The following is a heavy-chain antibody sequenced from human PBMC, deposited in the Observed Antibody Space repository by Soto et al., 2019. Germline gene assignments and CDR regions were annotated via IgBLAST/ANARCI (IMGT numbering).Heavy chain of an antibody. J-gene: IGHJ6*02. CDR3: ARVRIVVVTTYPGDYYGMDV. CDR2: ISSSGSTI. V-gene: IGHV3-48*03. D-gene: IGHD2-21*02. CDR1: GFTFSSYE. Sequence: GGSLRLSCAASGFTFSSYEMNWVRQAPGKGLEWVSDISSSGSTIYYADSVKGRFTISRDNAKNSLYLQMNGLRAEDTAVYYCARVRIVVVTTYPGDYYGMDVWGQGTTVTVSS.